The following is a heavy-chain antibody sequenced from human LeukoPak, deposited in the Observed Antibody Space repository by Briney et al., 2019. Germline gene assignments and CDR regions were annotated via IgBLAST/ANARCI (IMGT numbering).Heavy chain of an antibody. V-gene: IGHV3-7*03. Sequence: LTGGSLRLSCAASGFTFSTYWMSWVRQAPGKGLEWVANIKQEGSEKYYVDSVKGRFTISRDSAKNSLYLQMNSLRAEDTAVYYCARVSKYFDILTGYYLPYHYFDYWGQGTLVTVSS. CDR2: IKQEGSEK. J-gene: IGHJ4*02. D-gene: IGHD3-9*01. CDR3: ARVSKYFDILTGYYLPYHYFDY. CDR1: GFTFSTYW.